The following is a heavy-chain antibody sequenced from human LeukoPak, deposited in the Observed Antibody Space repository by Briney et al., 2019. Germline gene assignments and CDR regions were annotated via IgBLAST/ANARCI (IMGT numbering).Heavy chain of an antibody. CDR3: ARETGGGYDLYYFDY. Sequence: ASVKVSCKASGYTFTGYYMHWVRQAPGQGLEWMGWINPNSGGTNYAQKFQGRVTMTRDTSISTAYMELSRLRSDDTAVYYCARETGGGYDLYYFDYWGQGTLVTVSS. V-gene: IGHV1-2*02. J-gene: IGHJ4*02. D-gene: IGHD5-12*01. CDR1: GYTFTGYY. CDR2: INPNSGGT.